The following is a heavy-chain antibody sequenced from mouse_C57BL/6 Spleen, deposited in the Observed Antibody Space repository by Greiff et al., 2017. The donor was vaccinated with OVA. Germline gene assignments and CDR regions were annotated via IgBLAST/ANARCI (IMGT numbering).Heavy chain of an antibody. CDR2: INPNNGGT. V-gene: IGHV1-18*01. CDR3: ARWASNYGGFDV. D-gene: IGHD2-5*01. Sequence: EVQLQESGPELVKPGASVKIPCKASGYTFTDYNMDWVKQSPGKSLEWIGDINPNNGGTIYNQKFKGKATLTVDKSSSTAYMELRSLTSEDTAVYDCARWASNYGGFDVWGTGTTVTVSS. CDR1: GYTFTDYN. J-gene: IGHJ1*03.